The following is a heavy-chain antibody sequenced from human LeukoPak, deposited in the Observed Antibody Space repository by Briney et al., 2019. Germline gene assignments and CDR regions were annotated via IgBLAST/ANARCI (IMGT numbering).Heavy chain of an antibody. CDR2: ITSDGSKK. D-gene: IGHD3-3*02. Sequence: GGSLRLSCAASGFTFTTYALHWIRQVPGTGLEWVAAITSDGSKKYYANSVKGRFTIARDNSKNTLYLQMNSLRADDTALYYCARGDLLGVDYWGQGTLATVSS. V-gene: IGHV3-30-3*01. CDR1: GFTFTTYA. CDR3: ARGDLLGVDY. J-gene: IGHJ4*02.